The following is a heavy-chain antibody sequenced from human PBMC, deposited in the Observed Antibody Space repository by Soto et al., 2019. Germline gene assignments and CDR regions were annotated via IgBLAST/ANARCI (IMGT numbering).Heavy chain of an antibody. J-gene: IGHJ4*02. CDR1: EFTFSNYA. V-gene: IGHV3-48*01. CDR2: ISDSSSTI. CDR3: ARGKDCGGDCYFFDY. D-gene: IGHD2-21*02. Sequence: GGSLRLSCAASEFTFSNYAMSWVRQAPGKGLEWVSSISDSSSTIYYVDSVKGRFTISRDNAKNSLYLQMNSLRAEDTAVYYCARGKDCGGDCYFFDYWGQGTLVTVSS.